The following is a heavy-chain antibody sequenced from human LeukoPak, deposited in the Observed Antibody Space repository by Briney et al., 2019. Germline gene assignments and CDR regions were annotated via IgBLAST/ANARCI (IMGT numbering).Heavy chain of an antibody. Sequence: SETLSLTCTVSGGSITNYYWSWIRQPPGKGLERIGYIYNSGNTKYNPSLKSRVTISVDTSKNQFSLKLTSVTAADTAVYYCARGGEVSWFDPWGQGTLVTVSS. V-gene: IGHV4-59*01. D-gene: IGHD3-16*01. CDR3: ARGGEVSWFDP. J-gene: IGHJ5*02. CDR2: IYNSGNT. CDR1: GGSITNYY.